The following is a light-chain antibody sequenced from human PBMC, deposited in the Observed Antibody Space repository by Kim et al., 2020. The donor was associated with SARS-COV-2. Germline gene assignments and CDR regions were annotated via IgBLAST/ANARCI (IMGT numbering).Light chain of an antibody. J-gene: IGKJ4*01. V-gene: IGKV3-20*01. Sequence: EIVLTQSPGTLSLSPGERATLSCGASQSISSNFLAWYQQKPGQAPRLLIYGASTRATGIPDRFSGSGSGTDFTLTISSLEPDDFAVYYYQQYSTSPRTFGGGTKVDIK. CDR2: GAS. CDR3: QQYSTSPRT. CDR1: QSISSNF.